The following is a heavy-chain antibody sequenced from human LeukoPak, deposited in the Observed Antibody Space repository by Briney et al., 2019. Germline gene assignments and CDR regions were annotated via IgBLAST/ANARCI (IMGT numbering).Heavy chain of an antibody. V-gene: IGHV3-23*01. J-gene: IGHJ4*02. CDR2: LSGSGGTT. D-gene: IGHD3-22*01. CDR3: AKGRSGYYSNFDY. CDR1: GFIFSYYA. Sequence: GGSLPLFRSACGFIFSYYAMVWLRLPPGKAREWVSSLSGSGGTTYYAASVKGRFSMSRDNSKNSLYLQMNSLRVEDTAVYYCAKGRSGYYSNFDYWGQGTLVTVSS.